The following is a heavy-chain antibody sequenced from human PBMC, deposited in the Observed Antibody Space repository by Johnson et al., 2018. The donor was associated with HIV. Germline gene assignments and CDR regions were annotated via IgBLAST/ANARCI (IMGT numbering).Heavy chain of an antibody. D-gene: IGHD5-24*01. CDR2: IYSGGST. J-gene: IGHJ3*02. Sequence: VLLVESGGGLVQPGGSLRLSCAASGFTVSSNYMSWVRQAPGKGLEWVSVIYSGGSTYYADSVKGRFTISRDNSKNTLYLQMNSLRAEDTAVYYCAKERRQSRAFDIWGQGTMVTVSS. CDR1: GFTVSSNY. V-gene: IGHV3-66*02. CDR3: AKERRQSRAFDI.